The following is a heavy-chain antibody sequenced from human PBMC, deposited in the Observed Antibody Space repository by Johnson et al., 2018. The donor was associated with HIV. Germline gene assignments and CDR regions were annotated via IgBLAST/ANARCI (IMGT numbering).Heavy chain of an antibody. J-gene: IGHJ3*02. CDR3: ARDRAQVDDPNDAFDI. Sequence: QVQLVESGGGLVKPGGSLRLSCAASGFTFSSYAMHWVRQAPGKGLDWVAVISNEGEGKYYADSVKGRFTISRDNSKNTVSLQMNRVRGEDTAVYYCARDRAQVDDPNDAFDIWGRGTVVTVSS. V-gene: IGHV3-30*03. CDR2: ISNEGEGK. CDR1: GFTFSSYA. D-gene: IGHD1-1*01.